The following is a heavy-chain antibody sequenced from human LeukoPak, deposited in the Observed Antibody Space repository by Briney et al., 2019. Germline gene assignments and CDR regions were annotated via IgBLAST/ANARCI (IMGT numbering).Heavy chain of an antibody. Sequence: PGGSLRLSCAASGFTFSSYAMSWVRQAPGKGLEWISAISGSGGSTYYADSVKGRFTISRDNSKNTLYLQMNSLRAEDTAVYYCAKAAAAGTRFGDDYWGQGTLVTVSS. J-gene: IGHJ4*02. V-gene: IGHV3-23*01. CDR1: GFTFSSYA. CDR2: ISGSGGST. CDR3: AKAAAAGTRFGDDY. D-gene: IGHD6-13*01.